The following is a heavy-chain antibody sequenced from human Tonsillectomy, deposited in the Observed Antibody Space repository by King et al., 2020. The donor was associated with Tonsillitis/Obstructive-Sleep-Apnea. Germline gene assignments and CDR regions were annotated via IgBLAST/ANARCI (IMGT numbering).Heavy chain of an antibody. Sequence: QLVQSGGGLVQPGGSLRLSCAASGFSFSSYEMNWVRQAPGKGLEWVSYISSSGTTIYYADSVKGRFTISRDNAKNSLYLQMNSLRAEDTAVYCCARDRGGSFRPQFGMDVWGQGTTVTVSS. CDR3: ARDRGGSFRPQFGMDV. CDR2: ISSSGTTI. J-gene: IGHJ6*02. D-gene: IGHD3-10*01. V-gene: IGHV3-48*03. CDR1: GFSFSSYE.